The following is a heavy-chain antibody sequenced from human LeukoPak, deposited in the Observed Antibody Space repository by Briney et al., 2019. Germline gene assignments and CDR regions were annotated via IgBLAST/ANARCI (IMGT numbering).Heavy chain of an antibody. V-gene: IGHV1-69*04. CDR2: IIPIFGIA. Sequence: SVKVSCKASGGTFSSYAISWVRQAPGQGLEWMGRIIPIFGIANYAQKFQGRVTITGDKSTSTAYMELSSLRSEDTAVYYCARETRRITIFGVVHYYYYGMDVWGQGTTVTVSS. J-gene: IGHJ6*02. D-gene: IGHD3-3*01. CDR1: GGTFSSYA. CDR3: ARETRRITIFGVVHYYYYGMDV.